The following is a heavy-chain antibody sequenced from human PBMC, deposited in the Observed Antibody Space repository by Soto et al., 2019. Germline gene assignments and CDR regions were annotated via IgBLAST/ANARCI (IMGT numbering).Heavy chain of an antibody. CDR3: AVSRDGYSMDV. J-gene: IGHJ6*02. Sequence: QVQLQESGPGLVKPSQTLSLTCTVSGGSISSGGYYWSWIRQHPGKGLEWIGYIYYSGSTYYNPSLQSRVTISVDTSKDQFSLKLSSVTAADTAVYYCAVSRDGYSMDVWGQGTTVTVSS. D-gene: IGHD2-2*01. CDR2: IYYSGST. CDR1: GGSISSGGYY. V-gene: IGHV4-31*03.